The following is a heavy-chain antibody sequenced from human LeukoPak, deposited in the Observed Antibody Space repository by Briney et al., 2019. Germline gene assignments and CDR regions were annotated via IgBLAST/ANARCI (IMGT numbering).Heavy chain of an antibody. D-gene: IGHD3-9*01. CDR3: ARHLYDILTGSFSGAFDY. V-gene: IGHV5-51*01. J-gene: IGHJ4*02. Sequence: GESLKISCKGSGCSFTSYWIGWVRQMPGKGLEWMGIIYPGDSDTRYSPSFQGQVTISADKSISTAYLQWSSLKASDTAMYYCARHLYDILTGSFSGAFDYWGQGTLVTVSS. CDR2: IYPGDSDT. CDR1: GCSFTSYW.